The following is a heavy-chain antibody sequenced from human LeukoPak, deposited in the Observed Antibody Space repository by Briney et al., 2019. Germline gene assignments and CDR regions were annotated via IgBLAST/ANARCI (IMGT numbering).Heavy chain of an antibody. J-gene: IGHJ4*02. D-gene: IGHD2-15*01. Sequence: SESLSLTCAVYGGSFSGYYWSWIRQPPGKGLEWIGEINHSGSTNYNPSLKSRVTISVDTSKNQFSLKLSSVTAADTAVYYCARGVVVDYWGQGTLVTVSS. CDR2: INHSGST. V-gene: IGHV4-34*01. CDR1: GGSFSGYY. CDR3: ARGVVVDY.